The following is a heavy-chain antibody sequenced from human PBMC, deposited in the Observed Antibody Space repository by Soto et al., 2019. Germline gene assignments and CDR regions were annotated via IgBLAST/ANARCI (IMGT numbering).Heavy chain of an antibody. Sequence: GESLKISCKGSDYSFSTYWIAWVRQMPGKGLESMGIIYPGDSDTRYSPSFQGQVTISADKSISTAYLQWSSLQASDSAMYYCARQIRPYDSWSNTYYSYGLDVWGQGTTVIVSS. CDR3: ARQIRPYDSWSNTYYSYGLDV. D-gene: IGHD3-3*01. CDR2: IYPGDSDT. V-gene: IGHV5-51*01. J-gene: IGHJ6*02. CDR1: DYSFSTYW.